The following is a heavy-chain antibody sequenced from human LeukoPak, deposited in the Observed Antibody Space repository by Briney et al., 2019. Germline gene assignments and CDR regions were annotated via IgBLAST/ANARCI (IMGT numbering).Heavy chain of an antibody. J-gene: IGHJ4*02. V-gene: IGHV1-46*01. D-gene: IGHD5-18*01. CDR2: VIPSDGST. CDR1: GYTFSSYY. Sequence: GASVKVSCKASGYTFSSYYMHWVRQASGQGLEWMGIVIPSDGSTTYARKFQGRVTMTRDTSTSTVYMELSSLRFEDTAVYYCARGSEEYSYDVVYWGQGTLVTVSS. CDR3: ARGSEEYSYDVVY.